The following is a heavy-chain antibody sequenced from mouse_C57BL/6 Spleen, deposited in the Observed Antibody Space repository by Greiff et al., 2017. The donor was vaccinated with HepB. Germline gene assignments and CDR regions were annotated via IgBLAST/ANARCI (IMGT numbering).Heavy chain of an antibody. CDR2: IDPETGGT. Sequence: QVQLQQSGAELVRPGASVTLSCKASGYTFTDYEMHWVKQTPVHGLEWIGAIDPETGGTAYNQKFKGKAILTADKSSSTAYMELRSLTSEDSAVYYCTRPYYGSSPYYAMDYWGQGTSVTVSS. CDR1: GYTFTDYE. CDR3: TRPYYGSSPYYAMDY. V-gene: IGHV1-15*01. J-gene: IGHJ4*01. D-gene: IGHD1-1*01.